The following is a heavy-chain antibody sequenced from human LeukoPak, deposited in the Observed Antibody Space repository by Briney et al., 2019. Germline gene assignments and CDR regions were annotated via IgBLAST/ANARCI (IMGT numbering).Heavy chain of an antibody. Sequence: PGGSLRLSCASSGFTFGDFAIHWVRQAPGKGLKWVAGLGWNVGRISCGGCVKGRFTISRDNARNSLYLQMNSLRAEDTALYYCVKDISPSYDSSGYLGHDAFDVWGQGTMVTVSS. CDR2: LGWNVGRI. D-gene: IGHD3-22*01. CDR3: VKDISPSYDSSGYLGHDAFDV. J-gene: IGHJ3*01. CDR1: GFTFGDFA. V-gene: IGHV3-9*01.